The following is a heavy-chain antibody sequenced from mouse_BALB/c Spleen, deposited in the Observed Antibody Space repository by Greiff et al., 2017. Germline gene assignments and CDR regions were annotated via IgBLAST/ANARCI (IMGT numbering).Heavy chain of an antibody. Sequence: EVQLQESGGGLVQPGGSRKLSCAASGFTFSSFGMHWVRQAPEKGLEWVAYISSGSSTIYYADTVKGRFTISRDNPKNTLFLQMTSLRSEDTAMYYCATYGNYVPYWGQGTTLTVSS. D-gene: IGHD2-1*01. J-gene: IGHJ2*01. CDR3: ATYGNYVPY. V-gene: IGHV5-17*02. CDR1: GFTFSSFG. CDR2: ISSGSSTI.